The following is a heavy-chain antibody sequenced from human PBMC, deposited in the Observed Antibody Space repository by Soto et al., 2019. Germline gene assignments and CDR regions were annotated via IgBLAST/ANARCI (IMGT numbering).Heavy chain of an antibody. J-gene: IGHJ4*02. CDR2: INHSGST. CDR1: GGSFSGYY. Sequence: SETLSLTCAVYGGSFSGYYWSWIRQPPGKGLEWIGEINHSGSTNYNPSLKSRVTISVDTSKNQFSLKLSSVTAADTAVYYCARRRLETVGPADYWGQGTLVTVSS. D-gene: IGHD1-26*01. CDR3: ARRRLETVGPADY. V-gene: IGHV4-34*01.